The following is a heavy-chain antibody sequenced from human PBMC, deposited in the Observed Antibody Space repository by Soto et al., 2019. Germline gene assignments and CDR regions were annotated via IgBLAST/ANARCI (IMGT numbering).Heavy chain of an antibody. CDR3: ARGVPNCSSSSCYFDF. CDR1: GFTFSSHR. V-gene: IGHV3-74*01. CDR2: ISGDGRTT. Sequence: EVQLVESGGGLVQPGGSLRLSCAASGFTFSSHRMNWVRQGPGKGLVWVSRISGDGRTTSHADSVKGRFTISRDNAKNTLYLQMNSLRVEDTAVYYCARGVPNCSSSSCYFDFWGQGILVTVSS. J-gene: IGHJ4*02. D-gene: IGHD2-2*01.